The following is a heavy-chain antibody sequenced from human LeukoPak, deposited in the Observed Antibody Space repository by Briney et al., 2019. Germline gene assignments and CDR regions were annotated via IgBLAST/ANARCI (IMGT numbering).Heavy chain of an antibody. CDR2: LSGSGITT. V-gene: IGHV3-23*01. Sequence: GGSLRLSCAASGFSFSNSVMSWVRQAPGKGLEWVSTLSGSGITTYYADSVKGRFTISRDNSKNTLYLQMNSLRAEDTAVYYCAKGIYSSGWSYFDYWGHGTLVTVSS. CDR1: GFSFSNSV. CDR3: AKGIYSSGWSYFDY. D-gene: IGHD6-19*01. J-gene: IGHJ4*01.